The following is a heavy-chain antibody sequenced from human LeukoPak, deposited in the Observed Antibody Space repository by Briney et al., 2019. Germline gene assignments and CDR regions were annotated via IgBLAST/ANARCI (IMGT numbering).Heavy chain of an antibody. D-gene: IGHD2-15*01. V-gene: IGHV4-39*02. CDR3: AREHRAGYCSGGSCYIYYYYYMDV. CDR1: GGSISSSSYY. Sequence: SETLSLTCTVSGGSISSSSYYWGWIRQPPGKGLEWIGSIYYSGSTYYNPSLKSRVTISVDTSKNQFSLKLSSVTAADTAVYYCAREHRAGYCSGGSCYIYYYYYMDVWGKGTTVTISS. J-gene: IGHJ6*03. CDR2: IYYSGST.